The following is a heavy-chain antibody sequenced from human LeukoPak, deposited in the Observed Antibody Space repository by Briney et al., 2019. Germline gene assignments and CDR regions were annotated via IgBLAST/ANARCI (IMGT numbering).Heavy chain of an antibody. J-gene: IGHJ6*03. CDR2: IYTSGST. V-gene: IGHV4-61*02. D-gene: IGHD3-10*01. Sequence: SETLSLTCTVSGGSITSGSYYWSWIRQPAGKGLEWIGRIYTSGSTNYNPSLKSRVTISVDTSKNQFSLKLSSVTAADTAVYYCARARGDYYGSGSYYYMDVWGKGTTVTVSS. CDR1: GGSITSGSYY. CDR3: ARARGDYYGSGSYYYMDV.